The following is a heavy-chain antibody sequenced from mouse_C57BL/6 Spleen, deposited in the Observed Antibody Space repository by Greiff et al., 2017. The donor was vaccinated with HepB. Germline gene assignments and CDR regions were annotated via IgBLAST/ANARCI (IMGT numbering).Heavy chain of an antibody. Sequence: VQLQQSGPELVKPGASVKISCKASGYTFTDYYMNWVKQSHGKSLEWIGDINPNNGGTSYNQKFKGKATLTVDKSSSTAYMQLRSLTSEDSAVYYRASAFYYGNYDYAMDYWGQGTSVTVSS. D-gene: IGHD2-1*01. CDR2: INPNNGGT. V-gene: IGHV1-26*01. CDR1: GYTFTDYY. J-gene: IGHJ4*01. CDR3: ASAFYYGNYDYAMDY.